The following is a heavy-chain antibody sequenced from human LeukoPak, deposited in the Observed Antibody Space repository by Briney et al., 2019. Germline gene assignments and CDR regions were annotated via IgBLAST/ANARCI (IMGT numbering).Heavy chain of an antibody. Sequence: ASVTVSCTASGYTFTIYAMNWVRQAPGQGLEWMGWINTNTGNPTYAQGFTGRFVFSLDTSVSTAYLQISSLKAEDTAVYYCARDTYYDFWSGYYNQYNWFDPWGQGTLVTVSS. CDR2: INTNTGNP. CDR1: GYTFTIYA. D-gene: IGHD3-3*01. V-gene: IGHV7-4-1*02. CDR3: ARDTYYDFWSGYYNQYNWFDP. J-gene: IGHJ5*02.